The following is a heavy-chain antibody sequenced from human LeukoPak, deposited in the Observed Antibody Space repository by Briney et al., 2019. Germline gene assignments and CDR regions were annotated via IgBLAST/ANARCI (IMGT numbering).Heavy chain of an antibody. D-gene: IGHD2-2*01. CDR2: INHSGST. CDR1: GGSFSGYY. J-gene: IGHJ3*02. V-gene: IGHV4-34*01. Sequence: SETLSLTCAVYGGSFSGYYWSWIRQPPGNGLEWNGEINHSGSTNYNPSLKSRVTISVDTSKNQFSLKLSSVTAADTALYYCATCSSTSGPVDAFDIWGQATMVTVSS. CDR3: ATCSSTSGPVDAFDI.